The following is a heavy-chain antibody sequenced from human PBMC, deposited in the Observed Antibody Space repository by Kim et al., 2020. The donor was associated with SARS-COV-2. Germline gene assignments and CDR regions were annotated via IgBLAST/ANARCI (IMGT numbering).Heavy chain of an antibody. Sequence: GGSLRLSCAASGFTFSNAWMSWVRQAPGKGLEWVGRIKSKTDGGTTDYAAPVKGRFTISRDDSKNTLYLQMNSLKTEDTAVYYCTTAAGPHDYVWGSYRYSDYWGQGTLVTVSS. CDR3: TTAAGPHDYVWGSYRYSDY. V-gene: IGHV3-15*01. D-gene: IGHD3-16*02. CDR2: IKSKTDGGTT. CDR1: GFTFSNAW. J-gene: IGHJ4*02.